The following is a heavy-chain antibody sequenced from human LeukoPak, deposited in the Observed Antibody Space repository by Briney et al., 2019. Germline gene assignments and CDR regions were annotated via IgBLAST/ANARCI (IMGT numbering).Heavy chain of an antibody. V-gene: IGHV3-30*02. CDR3: AKAGGYGGNGWDY. CDR1: GFTFSTYG. D-gene: IGHD4-23*01. CDR2: IRYDGSND. Sequence: GGSLRLSCAASGFTFSTYGMHWVRQAPGKGLEGVAFIRYDGSNDCYADSVKGRFTISRDNSKNTLYLQMNSLRAEDTAVYYCAKAGGYGGNGWDYWGQGTLVTVSS. J-gene: IGHJ4*02.